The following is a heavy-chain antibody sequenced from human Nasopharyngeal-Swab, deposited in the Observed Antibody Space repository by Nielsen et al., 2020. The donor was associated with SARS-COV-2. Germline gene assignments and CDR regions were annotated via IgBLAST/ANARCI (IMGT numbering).Heavy chain of an antibody. V-gene: IGHV5-10-1*01. CDR1: GYSFSNYW. D-gene: IGHD3-10*01. Sequence: GESLKISCEGSGYSFSNYWISWVRQVPGKGLEWMGKVDPSDSYTYYSPSLRGHVTISVDRSISTAYLQWSSLKASDTAMYYCARQYQNYFGSGDYHGAFDIWGQGTMVTVSS. J-gene: IGHJ3*02. CDR2: VDPSDSYT. CDR3: ARQYQNYFGSGDYHGAFDI.